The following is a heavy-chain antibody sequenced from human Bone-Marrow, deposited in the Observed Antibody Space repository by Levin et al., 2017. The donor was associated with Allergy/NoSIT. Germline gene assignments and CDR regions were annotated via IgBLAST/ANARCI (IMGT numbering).Heavy chain of an antibody. CDR3: ARAPSLKNWFDP. V-gene: IGHV4-38-2*01. Sequence: NASETLSLTCAVSGYSISSGYYWGWIRQPPGKGLEWIGSIYHSGITYYNPSLKSRVTISVETSKNQSSLNLISLTAADTAVYYCARAPSLKNWFDPWGQGTLVTVSS. CDR1: GYSISSGYY. J-gene: IGHJ5*02. CDR2: IYHSGIT.